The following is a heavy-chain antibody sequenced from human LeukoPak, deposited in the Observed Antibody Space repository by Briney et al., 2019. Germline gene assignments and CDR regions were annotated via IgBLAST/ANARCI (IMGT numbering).Heavy chain of an antibody. J-gene: IGHJ3*02. CDR3: AKESGSGYYFDTFDI. V-gene: IGHV3-23*01. Sequence: GGSLRLSCVASGFTFSSYAISWVRPPPGRGLAWVSAISGSGGSTYYADSVKGRFAISRDNSKNTLYLQMNSLRAEDTAVYYCAKESGSGYYFDTFDIWGQGTMVTVSS. CDR2: ISGSGGST. D-gene: IGHD3-22*01. CDR1: GFTFSSYA.